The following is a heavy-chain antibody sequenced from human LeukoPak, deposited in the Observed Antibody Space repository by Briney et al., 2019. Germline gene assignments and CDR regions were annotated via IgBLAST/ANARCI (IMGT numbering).Heavy chain of an antibody. V-gene: IGHV4-31*03. D-gene: IGHD5-12*01. CDR2: IHSSGST. J-gene: IGHJ3*02. Sequence: SQTLSLTCNVSGGSISSGYYYWRWFRQHPGKGLEWIGYIHSSGSTYFNPSLKSRVTISLDTSKNQFSLKLSSVAAADTAVYYCARDLPLSGTFDIWGQGTMVTVSS. CDR1: GGSISSGYYY. CDR3: ARDLPLSGTFDI.